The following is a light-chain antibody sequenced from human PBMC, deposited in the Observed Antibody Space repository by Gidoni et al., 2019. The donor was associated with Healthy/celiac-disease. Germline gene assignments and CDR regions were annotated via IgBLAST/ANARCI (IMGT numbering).Light chain of an antibody. CDR1: KSVRSW. Sequence: DLQMTQSPSTLSASVEDRVTITCPTSKSVRSWLAWYLQKPGKDPRLLIYDASSLESGVPSRFSGSGSGTEFTLTISSLQPDDFATYYCQQYNSYLTFGQGTKVEIK. V-gene: IGKV1-5*01. J-gene: IGKJ2*01. CDR2: DAS. CDR3: QQYNSYLT.